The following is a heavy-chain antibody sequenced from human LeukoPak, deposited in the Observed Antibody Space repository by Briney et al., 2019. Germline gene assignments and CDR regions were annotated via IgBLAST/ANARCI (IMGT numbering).Heavy chain of an antibody. V-gene: IGHV3-21*01. CDR2: ISSGGHI. Sequence: PGESLRLSCVASGFTFSSYGLNWVRQAPGKGLEWVSTISSGGHIYYEDSVKGRFTISRDNAKNSLYLQMNSLRAEDTAVYYCARDQDGGKYYYESSGYSHWGQGILVTVSS. J-gene: IGHJ4*02. CDR1: GFTFSSYG. D-gene: IGHD3-22*01. CDR3: ARDQDGGKYYYESSGYSH.